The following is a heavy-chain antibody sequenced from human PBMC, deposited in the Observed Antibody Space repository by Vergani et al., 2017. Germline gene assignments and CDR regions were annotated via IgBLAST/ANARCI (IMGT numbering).Heavy chain of an antibody. D-gene: IGHD3-10*01. CDR2: IIPIFGTA. CDR3: AGPQVRGSGSYYAPFDY. J-gene: IGHJ4*02. V-gene: IGHV1-69*12. Sequence: QVQLLQSGAEVKKPGSSVKVSCKASGGTFSSYAISWVRQAPGQGLEWMGGIIPIFGTANYAQKFQGRVTITADESTSTAYMELSSLRSEDTAVYYCAGPQVRGSGSYYAPFDYWGQGTLVTVSS. CDR1: GGTFSSYA.